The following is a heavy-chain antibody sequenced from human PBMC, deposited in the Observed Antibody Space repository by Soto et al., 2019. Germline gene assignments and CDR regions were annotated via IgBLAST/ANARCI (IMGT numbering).Heavy chain of an antibody. CDR3: AREGAYGDSDY. CDR2: ISGENGNA. J-gene: IGHJ4*02. Sequence: QVQLMQSGPEVKKPGASVKVSCKASGYPFGDYGISWVRQAPGQGLEWVGWISGENGNANYAQNLQDRVIMTIETSTNTAYRELRKLTSNDTAVYFCAREGAYGDSDYWGQGTRVTVSS. V-gene: IGHV1-18*01. CDR1: GYPFGDYG. D-gene: IGHD4-17*01.